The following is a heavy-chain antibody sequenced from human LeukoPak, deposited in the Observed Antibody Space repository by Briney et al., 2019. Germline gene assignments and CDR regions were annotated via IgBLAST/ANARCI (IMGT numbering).Heavy chain of an antibody. Sequence: SETLSLTCTVSGGSISSGGYYWSWIRQPPGKGLEWIGYIYHSGSTYYNPSLKSRVTISVDRSKNQFSLKLSSVTAADTAVYYCARFLITGDFNYFDYWGQGTLVTVSS. D-gene: IGHD7-27*01. CDR2: IYHSGST. CDR1: GGSISSGGYY. V-gene: IGHV4-30-2*01. J-gene: IGHJ4*02. CDR3: ARFLITGDFNYFDY.